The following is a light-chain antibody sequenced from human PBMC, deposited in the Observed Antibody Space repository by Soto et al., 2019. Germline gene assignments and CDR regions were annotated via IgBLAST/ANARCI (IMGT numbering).Light chain of an antibody. CDR1: GSDIGGYDY. J-gene: IGLJ2*01. CDR2: DVS. Sequence: QSVLTQPASVSGSPGQSITISCTGTGSDIGGYDYVSWYQHHPGKAPKLIICDVSRRPSGVSNRFSGAKSGNTASLTISGLQAEDEADYYCSSYTSSSTVLFGGGTKLTVL. CDR3: SSYTSSSTVL. V-gene: IGLV2-14*03.